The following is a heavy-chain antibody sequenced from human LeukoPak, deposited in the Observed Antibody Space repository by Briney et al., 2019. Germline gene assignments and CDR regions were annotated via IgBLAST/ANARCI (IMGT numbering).Heavy chain of an antibody. CDR2: IIPILGIA. CDR1: GGTFSSYA. CDR3: ARDIVEYCSSTSCYMP. V-gene: IGHV1-69*04. Sequence: GASVKLTCNASGGTFSSYAISWVRQAPGQGIEWMGRIIPILGIANYAQKFQGRVTITADKSTSTAYMELSSLRSEDTAVYYCARDIVEYCSSTSCYMPWGQGTLVTVSS. J-gene: IGHJ5*02. D-gene: IGHD2-2*02.